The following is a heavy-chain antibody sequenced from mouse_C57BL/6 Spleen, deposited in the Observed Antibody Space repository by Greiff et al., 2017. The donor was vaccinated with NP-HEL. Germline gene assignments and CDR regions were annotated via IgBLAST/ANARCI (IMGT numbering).Heavy chain of an antibody. V-gene: IGHV1-4*01. CDR1: GYTFTSYT. Sequence: VQLQESGAELARPGASVKMSCKASGYTFTSYTMHWVKQRPGQGLEWIGYINPSSGYTKYNQKFKDKATLTADKSSSTAYMQLSSLTSEDSAVYYCARSTTVVEDWYFDVWGTGTTVTVSS. D-gene: IGHD1-1*01. J-gene: IGHJ1*03. CDR3: ARSTTVVEDWYFDV. CDR2: INPSSGYT.